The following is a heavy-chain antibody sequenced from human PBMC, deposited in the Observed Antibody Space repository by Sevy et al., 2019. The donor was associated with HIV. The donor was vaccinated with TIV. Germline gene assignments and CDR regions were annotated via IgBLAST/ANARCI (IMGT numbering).Heavy chain of an antibody. Sequence: GGSLRLSCTASGFTVSSNYMSWVRQAPGKGLGWVSVLYSGGSTYYADSVKGRFTISRDNSKNTLYLQMNSLRAEDTAVYYCARAGSSSNYYYYYGMDVWGQGTTVTVSS. J-gene: IGHJ6*02. CDR1: GFTVSSNY. CDR3: ARAGSSSNYYYYYGMDV. D-gene: IGHD6-6*01. CDR2: LYSGGST. V-gene: IGHV3-53*05.